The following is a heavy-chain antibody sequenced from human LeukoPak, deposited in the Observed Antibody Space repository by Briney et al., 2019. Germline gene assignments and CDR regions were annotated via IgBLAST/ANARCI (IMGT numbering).Heavy chain of an antibody. V-gene: IGHV3-30*02. CDR1: GFTFSSYG. CDR3: AKDPNYYDSSGYYSEFDY. CDR2: IRYDGSNK. D-gene: IGHD3-22*01. Sequence: GGSLRLSCAASGFTFSSYGMHWVRQAPGKGLEWVAFIRYDGSNKYYADSEKGRFTISRDNSKNTLYLQMNSLRAEDTAVYYCAKDPNYYDSSGYYSEFDYWGQGTLVTVSS. J-gene: IGHJ4*02.